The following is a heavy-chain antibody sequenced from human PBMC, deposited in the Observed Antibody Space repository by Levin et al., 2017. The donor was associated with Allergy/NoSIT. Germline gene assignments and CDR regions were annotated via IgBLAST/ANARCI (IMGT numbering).Heavy chain of an antibody. J-gene: IGHJ6*03. Sequence: GESLKISCAASGFTFSDYYMSWIRQAPGKGLEWISYISSSGSAIYYADSVKGRLTISRDNAKKSVYLQMNSLRAEDTALYYCAGGSGPYYHMDVWGKGTTVTVSS. CDR3: AGGSGPYYHMDV. CDR2: ISSSGSAI. CDR1: GFTFSDYY. V-gene: IGHV3-11*01.